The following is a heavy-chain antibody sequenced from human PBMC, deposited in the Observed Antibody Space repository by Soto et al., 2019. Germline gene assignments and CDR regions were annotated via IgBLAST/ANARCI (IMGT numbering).Heavy chain of an antibody. CDR2: SRNTVKSYTN. D-gene: IGHD1-26*01. CDR1: GFVFSDHY. J-gene: IGHJ4*02. V-gene: IGHV3-72*01. CDR3: VPGIAGASTTPGN. Sequence: EVQLVESGGGLVQPGGSLRLSCVGSGFVFSDHYMDWVRQAPGKGLEWVSGSRNTVKSYTNEYAGSGKGRFSISRDESGNQVFLQMNSLEIEDTAVDYCVPGIAGASTTPGNWGQGTLVTVS.